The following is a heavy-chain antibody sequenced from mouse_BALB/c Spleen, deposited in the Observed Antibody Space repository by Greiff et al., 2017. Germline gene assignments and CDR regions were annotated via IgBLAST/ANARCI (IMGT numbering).Heavy chain of an antibody. CDR3: AKLLRYFDY. D-gene: IGHD1-1*01. V-gene: IGHV1S81*02. CDR2: INPSNGRT. Sequence: VQLQQPGAELVKPGASVKLSCKASGYTFTSYWMHWVKQRPGQGLEWIGEINPSNGRTNYNEKFKSKATLTVDKSSSTAYMQLSSLTSEDSAVYYWAKLLRYFDYWGQGTTLTVSS. CDR1: GYTFTSYW. J-gene: IGHJ2*01.